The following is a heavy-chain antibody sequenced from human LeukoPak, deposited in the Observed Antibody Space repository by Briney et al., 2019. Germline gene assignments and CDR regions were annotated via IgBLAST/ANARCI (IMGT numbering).Heavy chain of an antibody. CDR2: ISYSGST. D-gene: IGHD4-17*01. V-gene: IGHV4-39*01. J-gene: IGHJ4*02. Sequence: ASETLSLTCSVSGDSISSSDYYWGWIRQPPGKGLGWIGTISYSGSTYYNPSLNSRVTISIDTSKNQFSLRLSSVTAADTAVYYCARQMNTVTADYWGQGTLVTVSS. CDR1: GDSISSSDYY. CDR3: ARQMNTVTADY.